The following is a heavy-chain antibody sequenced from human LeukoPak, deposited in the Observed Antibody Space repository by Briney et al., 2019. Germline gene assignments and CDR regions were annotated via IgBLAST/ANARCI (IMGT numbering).Heavy chain of an antibody. D-gene: IGHD1-26*01. J-gene: IGHJ1*01. CDR2: INHSGST. V-gene: IGHV4-34*01. CDR1: GGSFSGYY. CDR3: ARTVGATKSPFQH. Sequence: PSETLSLTCAVSGGSFSGYYWSWIRQPPGKGLEWIGEINHSGSTNYNPSLRSRVTISVDTSKNQFSLKLSSVTAADTAVYYCARTVGATKSPFQHWGQGTPVTVSS.